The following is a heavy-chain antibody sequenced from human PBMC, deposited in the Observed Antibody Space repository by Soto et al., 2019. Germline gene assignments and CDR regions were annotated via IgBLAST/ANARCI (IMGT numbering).Heavy chain of an antibody. CDR3: AKDTGDLNYIWGSYLKNYFDY. Sequence: GGSLRLSCAASGFTFSSYAMSWVRQAPGKGLEWVSAISGSGGSTYYADSVKGRFTISRDNSKNTLYLQMNSLRAEDTAVYYCAKDTGDLNYIWGSYLKNYFDYWGQGTLVTVSS. J-gene: IGHJ4*02. D-gene: IGHD3-16*02. V-gene: IGHV3-23*01. CDR1: GFTFSSYA. CDR2: ISGSGGST.